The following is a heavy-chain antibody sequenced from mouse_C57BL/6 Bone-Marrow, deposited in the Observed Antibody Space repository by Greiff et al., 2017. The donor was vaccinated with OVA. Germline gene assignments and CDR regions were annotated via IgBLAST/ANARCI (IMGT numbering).Heavy chain of an antibody. Sequence: QVQLQQSGSELRSPGSSVKLSCKDFDSEVFPIAYMSWVRQKPGHGFEWIGGILPSIGSTIYGEKFEDKATLDADTLSNTAYLELNSLTSEDSAIYYCARGITTVVENYAMDYWGQGTSVTVSS. V-gene: IGHV15-2*01. CDR1: DSEVFPIAY. J-gene: IGHJ4*01. D-gene: IGHD1-1*01. CDR3: ARGITTVVENYAMDY. CDR2: ILPSIGST.